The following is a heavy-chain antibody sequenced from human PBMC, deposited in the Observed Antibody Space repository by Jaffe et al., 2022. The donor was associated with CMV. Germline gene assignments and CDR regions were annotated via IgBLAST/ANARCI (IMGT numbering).Heavy chain of an antibody. D-gene: IGHD6-6*01. CDR3: AKATESIAARPTFDY. V-gene: IGHV3-9*01. J-gene: IGHJ4*02. CDR1: GFTFDDYA. Sequence: EVQLVESGGGLVQPGRSLRLSCAASGFTFDDYAMHWVRQAPGKGLEWVSGISWNSGSIGYADSVKGRFTISRDNAKNSLYLQMNSLRAEDTALYYCAKATESIAARPTFDYWGQGTLVTVSS. CDR2: ISWNSGSI.